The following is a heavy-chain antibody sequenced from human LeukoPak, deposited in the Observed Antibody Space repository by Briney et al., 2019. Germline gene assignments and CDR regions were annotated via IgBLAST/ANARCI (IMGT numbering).Heavy chain of an antibody. CDR3: ACSSWDFDY. Sequence: GGSLRLSCAASGFTFSSYGMHWVRQAPGKGLEWVAFIRYDGSNKYYADSVKGRFTISRDNSKNTLYLLMNSLRAEDTAVYYCACSSWDFDYWGQGTLVTVSS. V-gene: IGHV3-30*02. CDR2: IRYDGSNK. CDR1: GFTFSSYG. J-gene: IGHJ4*02. D-gene: IGHD6-13*01.